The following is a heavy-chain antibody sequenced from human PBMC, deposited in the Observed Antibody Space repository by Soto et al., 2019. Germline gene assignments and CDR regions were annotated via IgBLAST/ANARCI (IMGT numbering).Heavy chain of an antibody. Sequence: TGESLKISCKGSGYSFTSYWIGWVRQMPGKGLEWMGIIYPGDSDTRYSPSFQGQVTISADKSISTAYLQWSSLKASDIAMYYCARRERYFDTTNYYYGMDVWGQGTTVTVSS. J-gene: IGHJ6*02. CDR3: ARRERYFDTTNYYYGMDV. V-gene: IGHV5-51*01. CDR2: IYPGDSDT. CDR1: GYSFTSYW. D-gene: IGHD3-9*01.